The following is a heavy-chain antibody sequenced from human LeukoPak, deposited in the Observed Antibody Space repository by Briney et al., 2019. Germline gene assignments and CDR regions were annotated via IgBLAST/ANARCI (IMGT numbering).Heavy chain of an antibody. J-gene: IGHJ5*02. CDR1: GFTFSSHW. D-gene: IGHD2-2*01. Sequence: PGGSLRLSCAASGFTFSSHWMHWVRQAPEKGLVGVSHINADGSATYYAASVKGRFTISRDNARNTLYLQMHSLTAEDTGVYYCVRGALRDCSYTSCTRVNWFDPWGQGTLVTVSS. V-gene: IGHV3-74*01. CDR2: INADGSAT. CDR3: VRGALRDCSYTSCTRVNWFDP.